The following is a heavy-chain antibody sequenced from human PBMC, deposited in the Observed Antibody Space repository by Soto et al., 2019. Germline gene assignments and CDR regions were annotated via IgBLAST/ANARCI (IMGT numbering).Heavy chain of an antibody. CDR2: IYYSGST. V-gene: IGHV4-59*12. CDR1: GGSISSYY. D-gene: IGHD1-26*01. CDR3: ARGGGELLSFFDY. J-gene: IGHJ4*02. Sequence: SETLSLTCTVSGGSISSYYWSWIRQPPGKGLEWIGYIYYSGSTNYNPSLKSRVTISVDTSKNQFSLKLSSVTAADTAVYYCARGGGELLSFFDYWGQGTLVTVSS.